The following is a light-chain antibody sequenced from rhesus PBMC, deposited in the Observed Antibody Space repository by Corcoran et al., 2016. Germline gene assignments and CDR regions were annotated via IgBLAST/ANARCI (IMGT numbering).Light chain of an antibody. Sequence: EIVMTQSPATLSLSPGERATLSCRASQSVSSSLAWYKQKPGQALRLLLYGASSMATGIPDRFSGSGARTECTLTISSLEPEDVAVYYCLQHSNWPLTFGGGTKVELK. V-gene: IGKV3-24*03. CDR3: LQHSNWPLT. J-gene: IGKJ4*01. CDR2: GAS. CDR1: QSVSSS.